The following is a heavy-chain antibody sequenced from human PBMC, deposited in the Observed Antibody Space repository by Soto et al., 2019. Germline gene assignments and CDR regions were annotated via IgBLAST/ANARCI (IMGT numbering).Heavy chain of an antibody. Sequence: SLRLSCAASGFTFSSYAMSWVRQAPGKGLEWVSAISGSGGSTYYADSVKGRFTISRDNSKNTLYLQMNSLRAEDTAVYYCAKDWGIVVVPAAIVASSWGQGTLVTVSS. CDR3: AKDWGIVVVPAAIVASS. V-gene: IGHV3-23*01. D-gene: IGHD2-2*01. CDR2: ISGSGGST. J-gene: IGHJ4*02. CDR1: GFTFSSYA.